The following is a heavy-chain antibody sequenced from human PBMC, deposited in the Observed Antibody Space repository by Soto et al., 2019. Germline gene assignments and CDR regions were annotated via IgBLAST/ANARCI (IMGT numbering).Heavy chain of an antibody. CDR3: ARGYYDSSGYSLGIHQYYGMDV. Sequence: QVQLVQSGAEVKKPGSSVKVSCKASGGTFSSYAISWVRQAPGQGLEWMGGLIPLFVTANYAQKFQGRVTITADESTSTAYMELSSLRSEDTAVYYCARGYYDSSGYSLGIHQYYGMDVWGQGTTVTVSS. D-gene: IGHD3-22*01. CDR1: GGTFSSYA. CDR2: LIPLFVTA. V-gene: IGHV1-69*01. J-gene: IGHJ6*02.